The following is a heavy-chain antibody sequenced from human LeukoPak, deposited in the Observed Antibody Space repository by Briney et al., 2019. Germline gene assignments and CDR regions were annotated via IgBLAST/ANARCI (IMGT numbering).Heavy chain of an antibody. V-gene: IGHV1-2*02. CDR3: ARDLGYSSSNWFDP. J-gene: IGHJ5*02. CDR2: INPNSGGT. D-gene: IGHD6-6*01. CDR1: GYTFTGYY. Sequence: ASVKVSCKASGYTFTGYYMHWVRQAPGQGLEWMGWINPNSGGTNYAQKFQGRVTMTRDTSISTAYMELSRLRSDDTAVYYCARDLGYSSSNWFDPWGQGTPVTVSS.